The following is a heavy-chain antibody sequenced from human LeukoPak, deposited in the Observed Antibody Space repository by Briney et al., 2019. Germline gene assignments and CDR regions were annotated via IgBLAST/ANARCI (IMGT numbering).Heavy chain of an antibody. CDR2: IRYDGSNK. J-gene: IGHJ4*02. CDR3: APLPMVIAAAVSSYY. CDR1: GFTFSSYG. V-gene: IGHV3-30*02. Sequence: GGSLRLSCAASGFTFSSYGMHWVRQAPGTGLEWVAFIRYDGSNKYYADSVKGRFTISRDNSKNTLYLQMNSLRAEDTAVYYCAPLPMVIAAAVSSYYWGQGTLVTVSS. D-gene: IGHD6-13*01.